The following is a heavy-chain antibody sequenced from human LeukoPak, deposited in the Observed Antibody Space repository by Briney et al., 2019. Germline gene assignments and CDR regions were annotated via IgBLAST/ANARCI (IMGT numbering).Heavy chain of an antibody. Sequence: SETLSLTCTVSGGSISSSNYYWGWIRQPPGEGLEWIGSIYYSGSTYYNPSLKSRVTISVDTSKNQFSLKLSSVTAADTAVYYCARGAMGGSSWYGSWFDPWGQGTLVTVSS. CDR1: GGSISSSNYY. V-gene: IGHV4-39*01. J-gene: IGHJ5*02. D-gene: IGHD6-13*01. CDR3: ARGAMGGSSWYGSWFDP. CDR2: IYYSGST.